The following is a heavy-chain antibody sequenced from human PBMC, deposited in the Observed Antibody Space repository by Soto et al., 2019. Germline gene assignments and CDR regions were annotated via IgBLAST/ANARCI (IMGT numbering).Heavy chain of an antibody. CDR1: GYTFTNYY. J-gene: IGHJ3*02. CDR2: INPSGGST. D-gene: IGHD1-26*01. V-gene: IGHV1-46*01. CDR3: ARGGANTGSYYGHVLDI. Sequence: ASVKVSCKASGYTFTNYYMHWVRQAPGQGLEWMGIINPSGGSTSYSQKFQGRVTMTRDTSTSTVYMELSSLRSEDTAVFYCARGGANTGSYYGHVLDIWGQGTMVTVSS.